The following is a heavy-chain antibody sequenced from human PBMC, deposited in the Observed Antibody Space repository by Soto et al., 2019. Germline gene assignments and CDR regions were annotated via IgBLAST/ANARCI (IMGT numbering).Heavy chain of an antibody. V-gene: IGHV1-18*01. D-gene: IGHD3-16*01. CDR1: GYTFASYA. Sequence: ASVKVSCKASGYTFASYAISWMRQAPGQGLEWMGWISAYNGNTNYAQKLQGRVTMTTDTSTSTAYMELRSLRSDDTAVYYCARRNDGYYYYGMDVWGQXTTVTVSS. CDR2: ISAYNGNT. CDR3: ARRNDGYYYYGMDV. J-gene: IGHJ6*02.